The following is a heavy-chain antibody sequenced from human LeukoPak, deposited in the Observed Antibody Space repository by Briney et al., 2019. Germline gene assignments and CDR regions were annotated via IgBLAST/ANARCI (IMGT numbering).Heavy chain of an antibody. D-gene: IGHD2-21*02. CDR2: ISSSGTTI. CDR1: GFTFSDYY. J-gene: IGHJ6*03. CDR3: ARVTATPDYYYYYMDV. Sequence: GGSLRLSCAASGFTFSDYYMSWIRQAPGKGLEWVSYISSSGTTIDYADSVKGRFTISRDNAKNSLFLQMNSLRVEDTAVYYCARVTATPDYYYYYMDVWGKGTTVTISS. V-gene: IGHV3-11*01.